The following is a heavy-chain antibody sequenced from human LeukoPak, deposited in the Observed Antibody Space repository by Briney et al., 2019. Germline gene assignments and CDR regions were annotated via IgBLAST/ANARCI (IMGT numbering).Heavy chain of an antibody. D-gene: IGHD3-22*01. CDR2: ISGSGGST. CDR3: AKANDYYDSSGYDY. Sequence: GGSLRLSCAASGFTFSSYAMSWVCQAPGKGLEWVSAISGSGGSTYYADSVKGRFTISRDNSKNTLYLQMNSLRAEDTAVYYCAKANDYYDSSGYDYWGQGTLVTVSS. J-gene: IGHJ4*02. CDR1: GFTFSSYA. V-gene: IGHV3-23*01.